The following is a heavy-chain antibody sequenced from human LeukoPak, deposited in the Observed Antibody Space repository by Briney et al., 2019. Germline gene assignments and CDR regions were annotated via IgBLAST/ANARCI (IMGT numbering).Heavy chain of an antibody. Sequence: GGSLRLSCAASGFTFSSYAMSWVRQAPGKGLEWVSAISGSGGSTYYADSAKGRFTISRDNSKNTLYLQMNSLRAEDTAVYYCAKHWGLYGSGSYYNSPSFDYWGQGTLVTVSS. J-gene: IGHJ4*02. V-gene: IGHV3-23*01. CDR1: GFTFSSYA. CDR3: AKHWGLYGSGSYYNSPSFDY. D-gene: IGHD3-10*01. CDR2: ISGSGGST.